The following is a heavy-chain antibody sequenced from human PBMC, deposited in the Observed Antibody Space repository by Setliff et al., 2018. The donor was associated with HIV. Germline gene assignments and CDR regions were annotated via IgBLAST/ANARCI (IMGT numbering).Heavy chain of an antibody. J-gene: IGHJ6*03. D-gene: IGHD5-18*01. CDR2: IDHTGST. V-gene: IGHV4-34*10. Sequence: PSETLSLTCAVYGGSFSGYYWSWIRQPPGKGLEWLGEIDHTGSTNYNLSLKSRITMSADPSKNQFSLKVRSVTAADTAVYYCARTRYSYGYFYYMDVWGKGTTVTVSS. CDR3: ARTRYSYGYFYYMDV. CDR1: GGSFSGYY.